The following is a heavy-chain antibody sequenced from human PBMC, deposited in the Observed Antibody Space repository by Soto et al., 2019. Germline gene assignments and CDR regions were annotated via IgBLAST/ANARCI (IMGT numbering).Heavy chain of an antibody. V-gene: IGHV4-34*01. CDR2: INHSGST. CDR1: GGSFSGYY. J-gene: IGHJ6*02. D-gene: IGHD5-18*01. CDR3: ARFSGYSYGLNYYYYGMDV. Sequence: SETLSLTCAVYGGSFSGYYWSWIRQPPGKGLEWIGEINHSGSTNYNPSLKSRVTISVDTSKNQFSLKLSSVTAADTAVYYCARFSGYSYGLNYYYYGMDVWGQGTTVTVSS.